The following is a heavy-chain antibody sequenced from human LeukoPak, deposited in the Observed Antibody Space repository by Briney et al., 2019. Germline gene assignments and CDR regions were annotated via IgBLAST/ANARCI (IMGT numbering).Heavy chain of an antibody. CDR3: ARGADSSGYYSIFYFDY. J-gene: IGHJ4*02. Sequence: SETLSLTCTVSGGSISNYYWSWVRQPPGKGLEWIGYIYYSGTTSYNPSLKSRVTISVDTSKNQFSLKLSSVTAADTAVYYCARGADSSGYYSIFYFDYWGQGTLVTVSS. CDR1: GGSISNYY. CDR2: IYYSGTT. V-gene: IGHV4-59*01. D-gene: IGHD3-22*01.